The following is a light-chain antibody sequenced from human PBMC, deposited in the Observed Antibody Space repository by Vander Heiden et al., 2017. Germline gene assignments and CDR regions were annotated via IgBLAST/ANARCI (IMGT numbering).Light chain of an antibody. CDR2: AAS. J-gene: IGKJ4*01. V-gene: IGKV3-15*01. Sequence: MTKSPANLSASPGERATLSCRASQGVSSNLAWYQQKPGQAPRLLIYAASTRATGIPASFSGSGSGTEFTLTISSLQSEDFAVYYCQQHNNWPLTFGGGTKVEIK. CDR1: QGVSSN. CDR3: QQHNNWPLT.